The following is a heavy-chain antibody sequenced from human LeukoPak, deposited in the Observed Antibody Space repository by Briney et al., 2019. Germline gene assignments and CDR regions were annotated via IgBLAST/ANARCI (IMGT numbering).Heavy chain of an antibody. V-gene: IGHV1-18*01. Sequence: ASVKVSCKASGYTFTSYGISWVRQAPGQGLEWMGWISAYNGNTNYAQKLQGRVTMTTDTSTSTAYMELRSLRSDDTAVYYCARSPVSTYYYDSCGYDFDYWGQGTLVTVSS. CDR1: GYTFTSYG. D-gene: IGHD3-22*01. J-gene: IGHJ4*02. CDR3: ARSPVSTYYYDSCGYDFDY. CDR2: ISAYNGNT.